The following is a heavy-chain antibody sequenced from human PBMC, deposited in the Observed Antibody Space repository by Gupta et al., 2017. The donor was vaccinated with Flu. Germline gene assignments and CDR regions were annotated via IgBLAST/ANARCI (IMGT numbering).Heavy chain of an antibody. D-gene: IGHD2-2*01. Sequence: QAHLVESVGGVVQPGTSLTLSCAASGFTFSTYAIYWVRQAPGKGLEWVALIWNDGSNKYHVESVKGRFTISRDNSKSTLYLQMNSLRAEDTAVYYCARNGDCTSTSCSFYMDVWRKGTTVTVSS. CDR2: IWNDGSNK. CDR1: GFTFSTYA. CDR3: ARNGDCTSTSCSFYMDV. V-gene: IGHV3-33*01. J-gene: IGHJ6*03.